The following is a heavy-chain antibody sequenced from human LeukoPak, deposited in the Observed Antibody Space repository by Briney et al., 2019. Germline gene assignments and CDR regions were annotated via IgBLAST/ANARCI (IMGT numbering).Heavy chain of an antibody. J-gene: IGHJ5*02. D-gene: IGHD1/OR15-1a*01. Sequence: SETLSLTCAVYGGSFSGYYWSWIRQPPGKGLEWIGEINHSGSTNYNPSLKSRVTISVDRSKNQFSLKLSSVTAADTAVYYCARSPGNTHNWFDPWGQGTLVTVSS. V-gene: IGHV4-34*01. CDR3: ARSPGNTHNWFDP. CDR1: GGSFSGYY. CDR2: INHSGST.